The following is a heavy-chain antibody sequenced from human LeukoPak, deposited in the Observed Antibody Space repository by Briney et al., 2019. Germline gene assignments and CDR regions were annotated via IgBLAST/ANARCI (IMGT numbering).Heavy chain of an antibody. CDR1: GGSNSNYY. V-gene: IGHV4-59*01. CDR3: ARDYDNSGLRHFDL. J-gene: IGHJ2*01. D-gene: IGHD3-22*01. Sequence: SETLSLTCIVSGGSNSNYYWSWIRQPPGKGLEWIGYIYYTGTTKYNPSLTSRVTISVDTSKSRFSVKLSSVTAADTAVYYCARDYDNSGLRHFDLWGRGTLVTVSS. CDR2: IYYTGTT.